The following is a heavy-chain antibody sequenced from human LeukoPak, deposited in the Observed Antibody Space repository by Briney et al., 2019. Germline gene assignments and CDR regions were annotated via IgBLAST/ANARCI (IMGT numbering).Heavy chain of an antibody. Sequence: ASVRVSCKASGYTFTNYDISWVRQAPGQGLEWMGRIIPIFGTANYAQKFQGRVTITTDESTSTAYMELSSLRSEDTAVYYCARGRSLGALQWLVTEYFQHWGQGTLVTVSS. D-gene: IGHD6-19*01. CDR3: ARGRSLGALQWLVTEYFQH. J-gene: IGHJ1*01. CDR2: IIPIFGTA. V-gene: IGHV1-69*05. CDR1: GYTFTNYD.